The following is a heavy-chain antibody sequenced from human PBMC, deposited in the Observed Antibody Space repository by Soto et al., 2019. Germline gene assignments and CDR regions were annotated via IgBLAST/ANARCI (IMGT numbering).Heavy chain of an antibody. CDR2: IYWDDDK. V-gene: IGHV2-5*02. CDR1: GFSFNTTGVG. CDR3: AHRAVLCSGGTCYSHPFDS. D-gene: IGHD2-15*01. J-gene: IGHJ4*02. Sequence: QITLKESGPTLVKPTQTLTLTCTFSGFSFNTTGVGVGWISQPPGKALEWLAIIYWDDDKRYSPSLKSRLTITTDTSKTQVVLTVTNMDPVDTATYFCAHRAVLCSGGTCYSHPFDSWGQGTLVTVSS.